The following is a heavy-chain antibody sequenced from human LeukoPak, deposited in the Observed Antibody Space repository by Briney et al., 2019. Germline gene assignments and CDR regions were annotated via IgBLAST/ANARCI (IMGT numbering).Heavy chain of an antibody. CDR2: IYYSGST. CDR3: ARVTVVTLDDDY. D-gene: IGHD4-23*01. Sequence: PSETLSLTCTVSGGSISSGGYYWSWIRQHPGKGLEWIGYIYYSGSTYYNPSLKSRVTISVDTSKNQFSLKLSSVTAADTAVYYCARVTVVTLDDDYWGQGTLVTVSS. CDR1: GGSISSGGYY. V-gene: IGHV4-31*03. J-gene: IGHJ4*02.